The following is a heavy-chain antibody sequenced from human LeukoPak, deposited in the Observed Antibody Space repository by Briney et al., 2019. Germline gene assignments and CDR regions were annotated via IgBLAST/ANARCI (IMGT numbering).Heavy chain of an antibody. J-gene: IGHJ4*02. D-gene: IGHD3-10*01. CDR1: GYTFTSYY. CDR2: INPSGGST. V-gene: IGHV1-46*01. CDR3: ARIPYCGSGSYSNPRDY. Sequence: ASVKVSCKASGYTFTSYYMHWVRQAPGQGLEWMGIINPSGGSTSYAQKFQGRVTMTRDTSTSTVYMELSSLRSEDTAVYYCARIPYCGSGSYSNPRDYWGQGTLVTVSS.